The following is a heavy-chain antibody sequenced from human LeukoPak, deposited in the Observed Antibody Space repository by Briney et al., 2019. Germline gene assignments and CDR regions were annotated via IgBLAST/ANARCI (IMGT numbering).Heavy chain of an antibody. CDR3: ARGYSNGYYYHAFDI. D-gene: IGHD3-22*01. CDR1: GYTFTSYA. J-gene: IGHJ3*02. Sequence: ASVKVSCKASGYTFTSYAMYWVRQAPGQGLECMGWINTNTGNPMYAQGFTGRFVFSLDTSVSTAYLQISSLKAEDTALYYCARGYSNGYYYHAFDIWGQGTMTVSS. CDR2: INTNTGNP. V-gene: IGHV7-4-1*02.